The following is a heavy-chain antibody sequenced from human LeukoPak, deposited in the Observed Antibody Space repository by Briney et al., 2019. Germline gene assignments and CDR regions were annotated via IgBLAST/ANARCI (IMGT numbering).Heavy chain of an antibody. CDR3: VRQRASSSSPIDY. D-gene: IGHD6-6*01. Sequence: GESLKISCKGSGYSFNSYWIGWVRQMPGKGLDWMGIIYPGDSDTRYSPSFQGQVTISADKSISTAYLQWSSLEASDTAMYYCVRQRASSSSPIDYWGQGTLVTVSS. CDR1: GYSFNSYW. CDR2: IYPGDSDT. V-gene: IGHV5-51*01. J-gene: IGHJ4*02.